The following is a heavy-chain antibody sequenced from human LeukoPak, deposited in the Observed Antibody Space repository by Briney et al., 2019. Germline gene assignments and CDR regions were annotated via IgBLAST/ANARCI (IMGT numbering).Heavy chain of an antibody. Sequence: GGSLRLSCAASGFTFSKAWMSWVRQAPGKGLEWVGRIKSKSDGGTTDYAAPVKGRFTVSRDDSKNTLSLQMNSLKTEDTAVYYCTTITMIREHEDYWGQGTLVTVSS. CDR3: TTITMIREHEDY. CDR1: GFTFSKAW. D-gene: IGHD3-10*01. CDR2: IKSKSDGGTT. V-gene: IGHV3-15*01. J-gene: IGHJ4*02.